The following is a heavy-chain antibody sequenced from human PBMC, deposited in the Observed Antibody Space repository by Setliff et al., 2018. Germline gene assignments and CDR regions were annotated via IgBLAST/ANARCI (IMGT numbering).Heavy chain of an antibody. CDR2: ISYSGTP. V-gene: IGHV4-39*07. CDR1: DDSFTSSRYY. D-gene: IGHD3-3*01. J-gene: IGHJ6*03. Sequence: TSETLSLTCTVSDDSFTSSRYYWGWIRQAPGSGLEWIGSISYSGTPYYNASVESRVTISIDTSKNQFSLKLSSVTAADTAVYYCARDFSTPHFGVARGSYYCYYMDVWGKGTTVTVSS. CDR3: ARDFSTPHFGVARGSYYCYYMDV.